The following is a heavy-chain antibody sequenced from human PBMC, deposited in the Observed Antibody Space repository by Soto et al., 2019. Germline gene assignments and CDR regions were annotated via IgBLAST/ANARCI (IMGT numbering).Heavy chain of an antibody. CDR3: ARDFLGGENPSYNNMDV. CDR2: ISWNSANI. Sequence: EVQLVESGGGLVQPGRSLRLSCAASGFTFDDHAMHWVRQVPGKGLEWVSAISWNSANIGYADSVKGRVTISRDNAKSSLYRQMNSLIPADTALYYCARDFLGGENPSYNNMDVWGQGTTVTVSS. D-gene: IGHD1-1*01. CDR1: GFTFDDHA. J-gene: IGHJ6*02. V-gene: IGHV3-9*01.